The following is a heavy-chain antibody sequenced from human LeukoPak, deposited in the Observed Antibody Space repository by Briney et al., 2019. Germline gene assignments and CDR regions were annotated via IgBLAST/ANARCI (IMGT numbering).Heavy chain of an antibody. CDR1: GGSISSSSYY. CDR2: IYYSGST. J-gene: IGHJ1*01. CDR3: ARAGGHYDFWSGYYHAEYFQH. Sequence: PSETLSLTCTVSGGSISSSSYYWGWIRQPPGKGLEWIGSIYYSGSTYYNPSLKSRVTISVDASKNQFSLKLSSVTAADTAVYYCARAGGHYDFWSGYYHAEYFQHWGQGTLVTVSS. V-gene: IGHV4-39*07. D-gene: IGHD3-3*01.